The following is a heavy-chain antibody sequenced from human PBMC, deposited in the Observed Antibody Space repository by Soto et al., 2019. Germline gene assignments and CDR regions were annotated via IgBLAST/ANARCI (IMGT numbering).Heavy chain of an antibody. CDR3: ARVNTPLSNYYYGMDV. D-gene: IGHD2-2*02. J-gene: IGHJ6*02. V-gene: IGHV3-7*01. CDR2: IKQDGSEK. CDR1: GFTFSSYW. Sequence: GGSLRLSCAASGFTFSSYWMSWVRQAPGKGLEWVANIKQDGSEKYYVDSVKGRFTISGDNAKNSLYLQMNSLRAEDTAVYYCARVNTPLSNYYYGMDVWGQGTTVTVSS.